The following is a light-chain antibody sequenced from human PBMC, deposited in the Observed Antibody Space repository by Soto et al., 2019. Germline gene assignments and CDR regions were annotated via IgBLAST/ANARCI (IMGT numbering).Light chain of an antibody. V-gene: IGLV2-8*01. CDR2: EVS. CDR1: SSDVGAYSY. J-gene: IGLJ2*01. CDR3: SSYAGSNNFVV. Sequence: QAVVTQPPSASGSPGQSVTISCTGTSSDVGAYSYVSWYQQHPGKAPKLMIYEVSKRPSGVPDRFSGSKSGNTASLTVSGLQAEDEADYYCSSYAGSNNFVVFGGGTKPTVL.